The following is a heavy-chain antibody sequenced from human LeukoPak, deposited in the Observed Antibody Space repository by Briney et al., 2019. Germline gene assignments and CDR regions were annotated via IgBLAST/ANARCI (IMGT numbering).Heavy chain of an antibody. D-gene: IGHD6-19*01. Sequence: ASVKVSCKASGYTFTSYDINWVRQATGQGLEWMGWINPNSGGTNYAQKFQGWVTMTRDTSISTAYMELSRLRSDDTAVYYCARGSSGWHHFDYWGQGTLVTVSS. V-gene: IGHV1-2*04. CDR2: INPNSGGT. CDR3: ARGSSGWHHFDY. J-gene: IGHJ4*02. CDR1: GYTFTSYD.